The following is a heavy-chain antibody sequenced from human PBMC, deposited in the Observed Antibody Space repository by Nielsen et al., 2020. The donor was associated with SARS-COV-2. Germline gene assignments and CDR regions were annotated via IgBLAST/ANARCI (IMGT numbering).Heavy chain of an antibody. CDR1: GYTFTSYG. J-gene: IGHJ3*02. V-gene: IGHV1-18*01. CDR2: ISAYRGKT. D-gene: IGHD3-3*01. Sequence: ASVKVSCKASGYTFTSYGFTWVRQAPGQGLEWMGWISAYRGKTNYAQNLQGRVTMTTDRSTNTAYMELRSLRSDDTAVYYCARAAIDYDFWSGFEDDAFDIWGQGTMVTVSS. CDR3: ARAAIDYDFWSGFEDDAFDI.